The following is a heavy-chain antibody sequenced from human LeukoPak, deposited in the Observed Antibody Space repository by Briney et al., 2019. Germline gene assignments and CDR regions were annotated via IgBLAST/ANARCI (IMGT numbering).Heavy chain of an antibody. J-gene: IGHJ4*02. CDR1: GFTFSAYY. CDR2: ISNSGGTI. V-gene: IGHV3-11*01. Sequence: PGGSLRLSCSASGFTFSAYYMVWIRQAPGKGLEYISDISNSGGTIYYADSVKGRFTISRDNAKNSLFLQMDRLRPEDTAVYYCARDTLTDIAARPLDSWGQGTLVTVSS. D-gene: IGHD6-6*01. CDR3: ARDTLTDIAARPLDS.